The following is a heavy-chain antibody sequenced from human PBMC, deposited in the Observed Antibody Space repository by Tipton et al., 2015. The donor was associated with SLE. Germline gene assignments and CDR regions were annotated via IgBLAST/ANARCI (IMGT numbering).Heavy chain of an antibody. D-gene: IGHD3-10*01. V-gene: IGHV1-18*01. CDR1: GYTFPNYG. Sequence: QSGPEVKKPGASVKVSCKASGYTFPNYGISWVRQSPGHGLEWMGWISGYNGDTHYAQKLQGRVTMTTDTSTTTAYMELRSLRSDDTAVYYCARGSYFVHWGQGTLVTVSS. J-gene: IGHJ4*02. CDR2: ISGYNGDT. CDR3: ARGSYFVH.